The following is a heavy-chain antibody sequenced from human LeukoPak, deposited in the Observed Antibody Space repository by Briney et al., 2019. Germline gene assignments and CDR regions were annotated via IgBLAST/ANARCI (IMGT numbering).Heavy chain of an antibody. J-gene: IGHJ4*02. CDR2: IYYSGST. CDR3: ARTVEMATIYYFDY. Sequence: SETLSLTCTVSGGSISSSSYYWGWIRQPPGKGLEWIGSIYYSGSTYYNPSLKSRVTISVDTSKNQFSLKLSSVTAADTAVYYCARTVEMATIYYFDYWGQGTLVTVSS. CDR1: GGSISSSSYY. V-gene: IGHV4-39*07. D-gene: IGHD5-24*01.